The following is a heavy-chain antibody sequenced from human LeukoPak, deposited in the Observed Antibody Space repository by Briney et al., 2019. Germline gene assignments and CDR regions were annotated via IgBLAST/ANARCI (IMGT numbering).Heavy chain of an antibody. CDR2: IIPIFGTA. D-gene: IGHD4-11*01. CDR1: GGTFSIYA. CDR3: AIPTTSSPYYYYGMDV. V-gene: IGHV1-69*13. J-gene: IGHJ6*02. Sequence: SVKVSFKASGGTFSIYAISWVRQAPGQGLEWMGGIIPIFGTANYAQKFQGRVTITADESTSTAYMELSSLRSEDTAVYYCAIPTTSSPYYYYGMDVWGQGTTVTVSS.